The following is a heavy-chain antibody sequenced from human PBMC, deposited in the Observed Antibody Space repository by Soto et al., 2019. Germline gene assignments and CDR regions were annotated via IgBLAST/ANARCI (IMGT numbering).Heavy chain of an antibody. CDR1: GFTFSSYA. CDR3: AKIGVIGGYYDSSGYYFDY. CDR2: ISGSGGST. Sequence: QAGGSLRLSCAASGFTFSSYAMSWVRQAPGKGLEWVSAISGSGGSTYYAGSVKGRFTISRDNSKNTLYLQMNSLRAEDTAVYYCAKIGVIGGYYDSSGYYFDYWGQGTLVTV. V-gene: IGHV3-23*01. D-gene: IGHD3-22*01. J-gene: IGHJ4*02.